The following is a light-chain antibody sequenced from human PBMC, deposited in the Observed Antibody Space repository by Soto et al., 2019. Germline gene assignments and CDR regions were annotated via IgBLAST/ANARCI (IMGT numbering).Light chain of an antibody. CDR3: SSYKTSSTVVV. Sequence: QSALTQPASVSGSARQSITISCTGTSSDIGGYNYVSWYQQYPGKAPKLMIFGVSDRPSGVSNRFSGSKSGTTASLTISGLQAEDEADYYCSSYKTSSTVVVFGGGTKLTVL. V-gene: IGLV2-14*01. J-gene: IGLJ2*01. CDR2: GVS. CDR1: SSDIGGYNY.